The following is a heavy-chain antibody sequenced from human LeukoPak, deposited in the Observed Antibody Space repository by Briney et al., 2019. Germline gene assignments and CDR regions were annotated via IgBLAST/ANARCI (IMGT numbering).Heavy chain of an antibody. Sequence: SETLSLTCAVYGGSFSDYYWSWIRQPPMKGLEWIGEINHSGSTNYNPSLKSRVTISVDTSKNQFSLKLTSVTAADTAVYYCARGRMLRGLYNWFDPWGQGTLVTVSS. CDR2: INHSGST. CDR3: ARGRMLRGLYNWFDP. J-gene: IGHJ5*02. D-gene: IGHD3-10*01. V-gene: IGHV4-34*01. CDR1: GGSFSDYY.